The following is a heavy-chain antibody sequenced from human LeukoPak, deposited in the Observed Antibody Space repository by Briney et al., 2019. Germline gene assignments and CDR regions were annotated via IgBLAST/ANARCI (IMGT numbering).Heavy chain of an antibody. CDR3: ARVAYYYDSSGYCYYFDY. V-gene: IGHV4-59*01. D-gene: IGHD3-22*01. Sequence: SETLSLTCTVSGGSISSYYWSWIRQPPGKGLEWIGYIYYSGSTNYNPSLQSRVTISVDTSKNQFSLKLSSVTAADTAVYYCARVAYYYDSSGYCYYFDYWGQGTLVTVSS. CDR1: GGSISSYY. J-gene: IGHJ4*02. CDR2: IYYSGST.